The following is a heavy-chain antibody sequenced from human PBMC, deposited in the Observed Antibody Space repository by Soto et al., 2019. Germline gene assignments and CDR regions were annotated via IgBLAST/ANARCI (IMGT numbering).Heavy chain of an antibody. V-gene: IGHV4-31*03. CDR3: ARDPTGYSRPH. D-gene: IGHD6-13*01. J-gene: IGHJ4*02. Sequence: PSETLSLTCTVSGGSISSGGYYWSWIRQHPGKGLEWIGYIYYSGSTYYNPSLKSRVTISVDTSKNQFSLKLSSVTAADTAVYYCARDPTGYSRPHWGQGTLVTVSS. CDR1: GGSISSGGYY. CDR2: IYYSGST.